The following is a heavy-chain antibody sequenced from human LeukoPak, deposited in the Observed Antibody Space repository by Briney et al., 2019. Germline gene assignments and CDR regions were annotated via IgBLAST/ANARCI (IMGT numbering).Heavy chain of an antibody. CDR3: AGHGGTGYSSSWYFC. D-gene: IGHD6-13*01. V-gene: IGHV3-7*02. Sequence: GGSLRLSCAASGFTFSKYWMSWVRQAPGKGLEWVANIKHNGSDKHYVDSMKGRFTISRDNAKKSLYLQMNSLTAEDTAVYYCAGHGGTGYSSSWYFCWGQGTLVTVSS. CDR1: GFTFSKYW. J-gene: IGHJ4*02. CDR2: IKHNGSDK.